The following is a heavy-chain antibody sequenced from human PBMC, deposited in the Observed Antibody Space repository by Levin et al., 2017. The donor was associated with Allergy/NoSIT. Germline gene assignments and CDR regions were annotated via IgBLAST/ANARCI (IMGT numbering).Heavy chain of an antibody. Sequence: GESLKISCAASGFTFSSYAMHWVRQAPGKGLEWVAVISYDGSNKYYADSVKGRFTISRDNSKNTLYLQMNSLRAEDTAVYYCARGGYMITFGGVIAPIDYWGQGTLVTVSS. J-gene: IGHJ4*02. CDR1: GFTFSSYA. D-gene: IGHD3-16*01. CDR2: ISYDGSNK. V-gene: IGHV3-30-3*01. CDR3: ARGGYMITFGGVIAPIDY.